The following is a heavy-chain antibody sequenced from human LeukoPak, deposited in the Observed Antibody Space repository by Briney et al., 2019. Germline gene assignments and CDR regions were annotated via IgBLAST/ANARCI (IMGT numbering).Heavy chain of an antibody. J-gene: IGHJ4*02. D-gene: IGHD5-18*01. CDR2: IIPIFGTA. CDR1: GGTFSSYA. CDR3: ARGGWRGYSYGPDY. Sequence: ASVKVTCKASGGTFSSYAISWVRQAPGQGLEWMGGIIPIFGTANYAQKFLGRVTITTDESTSTAYMELSSLRSEDTAVYYCARGGWRGYSYGPDYWGQGTLVTVSS. V-gene: IGHV1-69*05.